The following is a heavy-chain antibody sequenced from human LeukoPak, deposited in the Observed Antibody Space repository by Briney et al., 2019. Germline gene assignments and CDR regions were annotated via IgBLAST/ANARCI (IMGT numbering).Heavy chain of an antibody. CDR3: AKDSGGWYDY. J-gene: IGHJ4*02. D-gene: IGHD6-19*01. CDR1: GFTFDDYA. Sequence: ALRLSCAASGFTFDDYAMHWVRQAPGKGLEWVSGISWNSGSIGYADSVKGRFTISRDSAKNSLYLQMNSLRAEDTALYYCAKDSGGWYDYWGQGTLVTVSS. V-gene: IGHV3-9*01. CDR2: ISWNSGSI.